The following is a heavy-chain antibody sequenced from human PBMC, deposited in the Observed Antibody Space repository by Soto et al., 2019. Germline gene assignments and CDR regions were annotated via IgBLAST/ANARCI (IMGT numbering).Heavy chain of an antibody. V-gene: IGHV1-8*01. D-gene: IGHD1-7*01. CDR1: GYTFTSYD. J-gene: IGHJ6*02. CDR3: AREAPSITGTTGYYYGRDV. CDR2: MNPNSGNT. Sequence: QVQLVQSGAEVKKPGASVKVSCKASGYTFTSYDINWVRQATGQGLEWMGWMNPNSGNTGYAQKFQGRVTMTRNTSISTAYMELSSLRSEDTAVYYCAREAPSITGTTGYYYGRDVWGQGTTVTVSS.